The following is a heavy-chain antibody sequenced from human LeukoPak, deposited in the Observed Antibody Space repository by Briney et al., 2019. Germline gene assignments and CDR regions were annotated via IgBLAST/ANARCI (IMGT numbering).Heavy chain of an antibody. V-gene: IGHV1-2*02. CDR2: INPNSGGT. J-gene: IGHJ4*02. CDR3: ARVSSEPMGATDY. D-gene: IGHD1-14*01. CDR1: GYTFTDYY. Sequence: ASVKVSCKASGYTFTDYYIHWVRQAPGQGLEWMGWINPNSGGTNYAEKFQGGVTMTRGASISTAYMGLSRLRSDDTAVYYCARVSSEPMGATDYWGQGTQVTVSS.